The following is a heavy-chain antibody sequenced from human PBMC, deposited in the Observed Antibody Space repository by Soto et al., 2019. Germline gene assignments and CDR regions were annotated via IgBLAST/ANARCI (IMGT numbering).Heavy chain of an antibody. CDR1: GFTFSSSW. J-gene: IGHJ4*02. V-gene: IGHV3-74*01. D-gene: IGHD6-13*01. CDR2: VSGDGSST. CDR3: VKDLGIRGLTPPLYYFDY. Sequence: GGSLRLSCAASGFTFSSSWMHWVRQAPGKGLVWVSGVSGDGSSTNYADSVKGRFTISRDNAKNTLYLQMSSLRAEDTAVYYCVKDLGIRGLTPPLYYFDYWGQGTLVTVS.